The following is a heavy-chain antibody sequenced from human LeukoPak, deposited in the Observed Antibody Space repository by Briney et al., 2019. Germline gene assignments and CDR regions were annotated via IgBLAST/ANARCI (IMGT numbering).Heavy chain of an antibody. CDR3: ARDLGYGSDY. V-gene: IGHV3-48*03. J-gene: IGHJ4*02. Sequence: GGSLRLSCAASGFTLSSYEMNWVRQAPGKGLEWVSYISSSGSTIYYADSVKGRFTISRDNAKNSLYLQMNSLRAEDTAVYYCARDLGYGSDYWGQGTLVTVSS. CDR2: ISSSGSTI. D-gene: IGHD5-12*01. CDR1: GFTLSSYE.